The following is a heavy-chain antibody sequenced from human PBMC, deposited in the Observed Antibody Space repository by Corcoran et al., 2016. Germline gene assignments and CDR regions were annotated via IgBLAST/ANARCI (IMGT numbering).Heavy chain of an antibody. D-gene: IGHD6-19*01. CDR3: AKSGRSGYSSGWCDY. CDR1: GYTFTNHY. Sequence: QVHLVQSGAEVKKPGASVKVSCKTSGYTFTNHYLHWVRQAPGQGLEWMGIINPDGGRTSYTQKFRGRVTMTTDTATSTVYMELSSLRSEDTAVYYGAKSGRSGYSSGWCDYWGQGTLVTVSS. V-gene: IGHV1-46*01. J-gene: IGHJ4*02. CDR2: INPDGGRT.